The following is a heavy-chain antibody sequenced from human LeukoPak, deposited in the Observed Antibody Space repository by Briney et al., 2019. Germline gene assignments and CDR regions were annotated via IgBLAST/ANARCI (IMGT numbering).Heavy chain of an antibody. J-gene: IGHJ4*02. Sequence: SETLSLTCTVSGGSISSYYWSWIRQPPGKGLEWIGYIYYSGSTNYNPSLKSRVTISVDTSKNQFSLELSSVTAADTAVYYCARGIVGATTALFDYWGQGTLVTVSS. V-gene: IGHV4-59*01. CDR1: GGSISSYY. CDR3: ARGIVGATTALFDY. CDR2: IYYSGST. D-gene: IGHD1-26*01.